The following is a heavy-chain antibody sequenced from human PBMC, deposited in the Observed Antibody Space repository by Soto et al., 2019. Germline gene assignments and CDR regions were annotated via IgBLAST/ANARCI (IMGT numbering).Heavy chain of an antibody. CDR2: IYYSGST. Sequence: SETLSLTCTVSGGSISSYYWSWIRQPPGKGLEWIGYIYYSGSTNYNPSLKSRVTISVDTSKNQFSLKLSSVTAADTAVYYCARIPGLGEWLVNYYYGMDVWGQGTTVTVSS. J-gene: IGHJ6*02. CDR1: GGSISSYY. V-gene: IGHV4-59*01. CDR3: ARIPGLGEWLVNYYYGMDV. D-gene: IGHD6-19*01.